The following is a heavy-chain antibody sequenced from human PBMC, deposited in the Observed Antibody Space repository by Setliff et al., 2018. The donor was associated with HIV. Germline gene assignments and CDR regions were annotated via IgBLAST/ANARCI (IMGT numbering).Heavy chain of an antibody. CDR1: GYTFTHYT. CDR2: INPGNGNT. CDR3: ATTGYCSGGTCYSDDAFDI. J-gene: IGHJ3*02. D-gene: IGHD2-15*01. V-gene: IGHV1-3*01. Sequence: ASVKVSCKATGYTFTHYTLHWVRQAPGQRLEWMGWINPGNGNTKYSQKFQDRVTITRDTSASTTYMELSSLRSEDTALYYCATTGYCSGGTCYSDDAFDIWGQGSMVTVSS.